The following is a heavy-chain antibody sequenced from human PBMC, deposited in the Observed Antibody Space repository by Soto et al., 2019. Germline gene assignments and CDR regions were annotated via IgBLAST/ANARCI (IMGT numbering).Heavy chain of an antibody. Sequence: QVQLVESGGDLVQPGRSLRLSCAASGLMFSTSIMHWVRQTPDKGLEWIAVISGDATTKIYTDSLKGRFTVSRDNSKNTLYLEMNSLTAEDTAVYYCAREEDSSGNAGTFHHWGQGTLVIVSA. V-gene: IGHV3-30-3*01. CDR2: ISGDATTK. J-gene: IGHJ1*01. D-gene: IGHD3-22*01. CDR1: GLMFSTSI. CDR3: AREEDSSGNAGTFHH.